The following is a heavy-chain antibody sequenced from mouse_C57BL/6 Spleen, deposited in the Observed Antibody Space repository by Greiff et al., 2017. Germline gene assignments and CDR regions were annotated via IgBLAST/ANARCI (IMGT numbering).Heavy chain of an antibody. Sequence: QVQLKQPGAELVMPGASVKLSCKASGYTFTSYWMHWVKQRPGQGLEWIGEIDPSDSYTNYNQKFKGKSTLTVDKSSSTAYMQLSSLTSEDSAVXYCARAIYYGKDCDEWGHGTTL. V-gene: IGHV1-69*01. CDR2: IDPSDSYT. J-gene: IGHJ2*01. D-gene: IGHD2-1*01. CDR1: GYTFTSYW. CDR3: ARAIYYGKDCDE.